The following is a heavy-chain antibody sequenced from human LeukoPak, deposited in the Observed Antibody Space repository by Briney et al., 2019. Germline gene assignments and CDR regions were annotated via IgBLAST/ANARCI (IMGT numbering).Heavy chain of an antibody. V-gene: IGHV1-69*13. CDR1: GGTFSSYA. D-gene: IGHD3-22*01. J-gene: IGHJ4*02. CDR2: IIPIFGTA. Sequence: SVKVSCKASGGTFSSYAISWVRQAPGQGLEWMGGIIPIFGTANYAQKFQGRVTITADESTSTAYMELSSLRSEDTAVYYCARVGNYYDSSGYYYDYWGQGALVTVSS. CDR3: ARVGNYYDSSGYYYDY.